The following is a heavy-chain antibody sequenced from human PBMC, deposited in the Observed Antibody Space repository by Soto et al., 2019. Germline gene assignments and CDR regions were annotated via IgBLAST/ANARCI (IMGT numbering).Heavy chain of an antibody. Sequence: QVQLVESGGGVVQPGRSLRLSCAASGFTFSSYAMHWVRQAPGKGLEWVAVISYDGSNKYYADSVKGRFTISRDNSKNTLYLHMNSLRAEDTAVYYCARGANCISTSCPPHYYYYYGMDVWGQGTTVTVSS. D-gene: IGHD2-2*01. V-gene: IGHV3-30-3*01. CDR3: ARGANCISTSCPPHYYYYYGMDV. CDR2: ISYDGSNK. CDR1: GFTFSSYA. J-gene: IGHJ6*02.